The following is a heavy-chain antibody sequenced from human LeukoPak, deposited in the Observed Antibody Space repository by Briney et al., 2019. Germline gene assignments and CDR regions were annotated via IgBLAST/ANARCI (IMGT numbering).Heavy chain of an antibody. CDR3: TKGRGI. CDR1: GGSFSGYY. CDR2: INHSGST. V-gene: IGHV4-34*01. J-gene: IGHJ4*02. D-gene: IGHD3-10*01. Sequence: SETLSLTCAVYGGSFSGYYWSWIRQPPGKGLEWIGEINHSGSTNYNPSLKGRVTISVDTSKNQFSRKLSSETAADTAVYYCTKGRGIWGQGTLVTVSS.